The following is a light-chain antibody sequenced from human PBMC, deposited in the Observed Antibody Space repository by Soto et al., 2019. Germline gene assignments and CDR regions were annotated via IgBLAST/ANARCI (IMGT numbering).Light chain of an antibody. Sequence: DIQMTQSPSSLSASVGDRVSITCRASQSIASNYLNWYQQKPGKAPNLLIYAASSLQSGVPSRFSGSDSRTDFTLTIRSLPPDDVAPCYCHLIFSTPPWTFGQGTQVEMK. CDR2: AAS. CDR1: QSIASNY. V-gene: IGKV1-39*01. CDR3: HLIFSTPPWT. J-gene: IGKJ1*01.